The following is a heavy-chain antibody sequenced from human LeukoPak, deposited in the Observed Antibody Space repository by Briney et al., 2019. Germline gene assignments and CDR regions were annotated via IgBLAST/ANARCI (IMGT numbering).Heavy chain of an antibody. V-gene: IGHV3-74*01. CDR2: ISSDESIT. Sequence: GGSLRLSCAASGFTFSNYWMHWVRQAPGKGLVWVSRISSDESITSYADSVKGRFTISRDNAKNTLFLQMNGLRAEDTAVYYCARDGAALRFLEWLPQADYYYYYMDVWGKGTTVTVSS. CDR3: ARDGAALRFLEWLPQADYYYYYMDV. CDR1: GFTFSNYW. D-gene: IGHD3-3*01. J-gene: IGHJ6*03.